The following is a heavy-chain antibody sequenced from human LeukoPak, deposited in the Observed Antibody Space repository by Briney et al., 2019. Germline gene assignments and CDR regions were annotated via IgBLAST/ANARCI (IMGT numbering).Heavy chain of an antibody. Sequence: SVKVSCKASGGTFSSYAISWVRQAPGQGLEWRRGIIPIFGTANYAQKFQGRVTITTDESTSTAYMELSSLRSEDTAVYYCAIPQLPDYYYYYMDVWGKGTTVTVSS. CDR1: GGTFSSYA. D-gene: IGHD2-2*01. V-gene: IGHV1-69*05. CDR2: IIPIFGTA. J-gene: IGHJ6*03. CDR3: AIPQLPDYYYYYMDV.